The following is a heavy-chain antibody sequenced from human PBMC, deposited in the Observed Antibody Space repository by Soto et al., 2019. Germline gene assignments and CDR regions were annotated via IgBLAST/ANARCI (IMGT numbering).Heavy chain of an antibody. Sequence: SETLSLTCTVSGGSISSSSYYWGWIRQPPGKGLEWIGSIYYSGSTYYNPSLKSRVTISVDTSKNQFSLKLSSVTAADTAVYYCARQELAVAGRPFPYWGQGTLVTVSS. V-gene: IGHV4-39*01. CDR1: GGSISSSSYY. D-gene: IGHD6-19*01. J-gene: IGHJ4*02. CDR2: IYYSGST. CDR3: ARQELAVAGRPFPY.